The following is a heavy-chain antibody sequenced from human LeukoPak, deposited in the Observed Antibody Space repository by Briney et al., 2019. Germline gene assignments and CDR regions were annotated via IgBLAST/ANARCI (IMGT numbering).Heavy chain of an antibody. CDR2: LTGSGITT. V-gene: IGHV3-23*01. CDR3: AKGIYSSGWSYFDY. D-gene: IGHD6-19*01. Sequence: GGSLRLPCAASGFTFRNSAMSGVRQARGKALEWVSTLTGSGITTCYADSVKGWLTISRDNTKTSLYLQMNRLRAEDTAVYYCAKGIYSSGWSYFDYWGHGTLVTVSS. J-gene: IGHJ4*01. CDR1: GFTFRNSA.